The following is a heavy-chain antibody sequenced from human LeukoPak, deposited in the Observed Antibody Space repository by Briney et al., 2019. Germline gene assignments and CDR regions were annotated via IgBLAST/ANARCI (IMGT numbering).Heavy chain of an antibody. V-gene: IGHV3-48*03. CDR1: GFTFSSYE. CDR3: ARRSGRYSGSYYGRYYYYYMDV. CDR2: ISSSGSTI. J-gene: IGHJ6*03. D-gene: IGHD1-26*01. Sequence: GGSLRLSCAASGFTFSSYEMNWVRQAPGKGLEWVSYISSSGSTIYYADSVKGRFTISRDNAKNSLYLQMNSLRAEDTAVYYCARRSGRYSGSYYGRYYYYYMDVWGKGTTVTVSS.